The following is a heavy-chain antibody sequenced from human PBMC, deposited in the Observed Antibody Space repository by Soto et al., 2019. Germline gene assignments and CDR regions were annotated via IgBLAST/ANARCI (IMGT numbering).Heavy chain of an antibody. V-gene: IGHV1-8*02. Sequence: QVQLVQSGAEVKNPGASVKVSCTTSGYTFTTYDINWVRQATGQGFEWMGWMNPNSGNTGYAQKFQGRVTMSRDTSISTAFMELSSLRPVYPAVYCSVRNLNWFHPWGQGTLVTVSS. CDR1: GYTFTTYD. CDR3: VRNLNWFHP. CDR2: MNPNSGNT. J-gene: IGHJ5*02.